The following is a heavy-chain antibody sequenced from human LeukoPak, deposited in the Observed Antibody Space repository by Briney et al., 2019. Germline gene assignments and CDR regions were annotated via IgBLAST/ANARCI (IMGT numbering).Heavy chain of an antibody. CDR1: GGSITSGFYY. CDR3: ARGASRDFWSGYYFDY. J-gene: IGHJ4*02. D-gene: IGHD3-3*01. V-gene: IGHV4-61*01. CDR2: IDYSGST. Sequence: SETLSLTCTVSGGSITSGFYYWSWIRQHPGKGLEWIGYIDYSGSTYYNPSLKSRVTISVDTSKNQFSLKLSSVTAADTAVYYCARGASRDFWSGYYFDYWGQGTLVTVSS.